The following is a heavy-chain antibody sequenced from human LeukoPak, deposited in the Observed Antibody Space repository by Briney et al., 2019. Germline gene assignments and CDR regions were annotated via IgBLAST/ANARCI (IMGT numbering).Heavy chain of an antibody. J-gene: IGHJ4*02. CDR3: ARETRGTYSEDY. CDR1: GFTFSSYE. D-gene: IGHD2-15*01. CDR2: ISSSGSTI. V-gene: IGHV3-48*03. Sequence: GGSLRLSCAASGFTFSSYEMNWVRQAPGKGLEWVSHISSSGSTIYYADSVKGRFTISRDNAKNSLYLQTNSLRAEDTAVYYCARETRGTYSEDYWGQGTLVTVSS.